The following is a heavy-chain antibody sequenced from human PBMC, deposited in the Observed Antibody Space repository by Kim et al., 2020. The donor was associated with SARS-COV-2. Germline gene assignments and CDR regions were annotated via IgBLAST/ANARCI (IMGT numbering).Heavy chain of an antibody. J-gene: IGHJ6*02. Sequence: RFTISRDNSKNTLYLQMNSLRAEDTAVYYCWRGSYEVWRSFLTGYYGMDVWGQGTTVTVSS. CDR3: WRGSYEVWRSFLTGYYGMDV. V-gene: IGHV3-53*01. D-gene: IGHD1-26*01.